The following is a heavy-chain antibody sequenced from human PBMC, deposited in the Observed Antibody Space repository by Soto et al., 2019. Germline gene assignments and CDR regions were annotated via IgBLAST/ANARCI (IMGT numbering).Heavy chain of an antibody. Sequence: PGGSLRLSCAASGFTFSSYSMNWVRQAPGKGLEWVSSISSSSSYIYYADSVKGRFTISRDNAKNSLYLQMNSLRAEDTAVYYCARDSGIAVAGTSIHFDYWGQGTLVTVSS. V-gene: IGHV3-21*01. CDR3: ARDSGIAVAGTSIHFDY. CDR1: GFTFSSYS. J-gene: IGHJ4*02. CDR2: ISSSSSYI. D-gene: IGHD6-19*01.